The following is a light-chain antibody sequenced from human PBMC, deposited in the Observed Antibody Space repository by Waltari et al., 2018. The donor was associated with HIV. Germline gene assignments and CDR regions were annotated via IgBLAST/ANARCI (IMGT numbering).Light chain of an antibody. CDR2: WAS. CDR3: QQNYSTPRT. V-gene: IGKV4-1*01. J-gene: IGKJ1*01. Sequence: IVMTQSPDSLAVSLGERATINCKSSQSVLYSSNNKNYLAWYQQKPGQPPKLLIYWASTRESGVPDRFSGSGSGTDFTLTISSLQAEDVALYYCQQNYSTPRTFGQGTKVEVK. CDR1: QSVLYSSNNKNY.